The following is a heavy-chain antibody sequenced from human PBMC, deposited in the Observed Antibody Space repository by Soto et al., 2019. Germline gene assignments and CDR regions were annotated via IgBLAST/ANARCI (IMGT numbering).Heavy chain of an antibody. J-gene: IGHJ4*02. Sequence: SLRLSCAASGFTFTRYSMNWVRQAPGKGLEWVSSISSTTNYIYYGDSMKGRFTISRDNAKNSLYLEMNSLRAEDTAVYYCARQSEDLTSNFDYWGQGTLVTVSS. CDR1: GFTFTRYS. CDR3: ARQSEDLTSNFDY. V-gene: IGHV3-21*06. CDR2: ISSTTNYI.